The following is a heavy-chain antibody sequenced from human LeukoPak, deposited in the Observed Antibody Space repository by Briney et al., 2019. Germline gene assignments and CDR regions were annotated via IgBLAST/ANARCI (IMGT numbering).Heavy chain of an antibody. CDR1: GGSISSYY. V-gene: IGHV4-59*01. J-gene: IGHJ1*01. Sequence: SETLSLTCTVSGGSISSYYWSWIRQPPGKGLEWIGYIYYSGSTNYNPSLKSRVTISVDTPKNQFSLKLSSVTAADTAVYYCARAQQLDSEYFQHWGQGTLVTVSS. CDR2: IYYSGST. D-gene: IGHD6-13*01. CDR3: ARAQQLDSEYFQH.